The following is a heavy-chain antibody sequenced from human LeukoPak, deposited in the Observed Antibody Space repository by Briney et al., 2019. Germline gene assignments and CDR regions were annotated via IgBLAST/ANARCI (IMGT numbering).Heavy chain of an antibody. D-gene: IGHD2-15*01. Sequence: GGSLRLSCAASGFTFSSYAMNWDRQAPGKGLEWVSAITGSGGTTYYADSVRGRFTISRDNSKNTLYLQMNSLRAEDTAIYYCAKSRSEVVVAAANYWGQGTLITVSS. CDR2: ITGSGGTT. J-gene: IGHJ4*02. CDR1: GFTFSSYA. CDR3: AKSRSEVVVAAANY. V-gene: IGHV3-23*01.